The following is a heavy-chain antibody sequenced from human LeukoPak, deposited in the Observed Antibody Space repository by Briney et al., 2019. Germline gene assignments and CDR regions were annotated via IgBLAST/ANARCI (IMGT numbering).Heavy chain of an antibody. Sequence: SQTLSLTCTVSGGSISSGGYYWSWIRHHPGKGLEWIGYIYYSGSTYYNPSLKSRVTISVDTSKNQFSLKLSSVTAADTAVYYCARYSSSYAFDIWGQGTMVTVSS. J-gene: IGHJ3*02. V-gene: IGHV4-31*03. CDR1: GGSISSGGYY. D-gene: IGHD6-13*01. CDR2: IYYSGST. CDR3: ARYSSSYAFDI.